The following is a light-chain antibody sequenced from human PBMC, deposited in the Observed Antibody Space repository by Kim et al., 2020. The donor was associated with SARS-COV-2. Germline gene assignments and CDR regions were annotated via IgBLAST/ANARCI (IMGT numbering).Light chain of an antibody. CDR1: QSVGSN. V-gene: IGKV3-15*01. CDR2: GAS. Sequence: ATLSVCPGERATLAGRASQSVGSNLAWHQQKPGQAPRLLIYGASTRATGVPARFSGSGSGTEFTLTISSLQSEDSAVYYCQHPGTFGQGTKVDIK. J-gene: IGKJ1*01. CDR3: QHPGT.